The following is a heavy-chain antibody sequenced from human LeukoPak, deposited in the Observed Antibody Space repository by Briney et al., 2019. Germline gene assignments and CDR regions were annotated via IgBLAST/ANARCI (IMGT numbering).Heavy chain of an antibody. CDR2: ISSSSDYI. J-gene: IGHJ5*02. D-gene: IGHD2/OR15-2a*01. Sequence: TGGSLRLSCAASGFTFSTYNMNWVRQAPGKGLEWVSSISSSSDYIYYADSVKGRFTISRDNAKNSLYLQMKSLRAEDTAVYYCARGKTSQNIVTRKTYNWFDPWGQGTLVTVSS. V-gene: IGHV3-21*01. CDR3: ARGKTSQNIVTRKTYNWFDP. CDR1: GFTFSTYN.